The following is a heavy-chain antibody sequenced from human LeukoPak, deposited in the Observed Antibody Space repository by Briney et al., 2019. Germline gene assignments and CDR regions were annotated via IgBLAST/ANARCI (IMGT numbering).Heavy chain of an antibody. CDR3: AKRGYCSGGSCHDFDS. Sequence: PGGSLRLSCAASGFTFSSYAMSCVRQAPGKGLKRVSASRTSGGTTNYVDSVKRRFTIFKTNSMNTLYLQMKSLRGEDTAVYFCAKRGYCSGGSCHDFDSWGQGNLVIVSS. D-gene: IGHD2-15*01. CDR1: GFTFSSYA. V-gene: IGHV3-23*01. J-gene: IGHJ4*02. CDR2: SRTSGGTT.